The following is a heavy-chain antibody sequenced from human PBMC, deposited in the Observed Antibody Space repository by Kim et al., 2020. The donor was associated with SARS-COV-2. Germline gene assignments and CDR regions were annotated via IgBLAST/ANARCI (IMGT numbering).Heavy chain of an antibody. CDR2: IGTAGDT. V-gene: IGHV3-13*04. J-gene: IGHJ6*02. Sequence: GGSLRLSCAASGFTFSSYDMHWVRQATGKGLEWVSAIGTAGDTYYPGSVKGRFTISRENAKNSLYLQMNSLRAGDMAVYYCARGFDSFGESIGDYYYGMDVWGQGTTVTVSS. CDR3: ARGFDSFGESIGDYYYGMDV. D-gene: IGHD3-10*01. CDR1: GFTFSSYD.